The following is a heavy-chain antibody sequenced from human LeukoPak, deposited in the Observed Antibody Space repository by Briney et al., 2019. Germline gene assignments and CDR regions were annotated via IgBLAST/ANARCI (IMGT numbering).Heavy chain of an antibody. D-gene: IGHD5-12*01. Sequence: SVKVSCKASGGTFSSYAISWVRQAPGQGLEWMGRIIPILGIANYAPNFQGRVTITTDESSTTAYMELSSLKWEDTALYYCARSNDYDYHFNYWGQGTLVTVSS. CDR2: IIPILGIA. CDR1: GGTFSSYA. V-gene: IGHV1-69*04. CDR3: ARSNDYDYHFNY. J-gene: IGHJ4*02.